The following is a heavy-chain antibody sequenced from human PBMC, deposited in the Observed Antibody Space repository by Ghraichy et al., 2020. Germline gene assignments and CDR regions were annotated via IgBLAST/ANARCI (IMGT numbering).Heavy chain of an antibody. D-gene: IGHD6-13*01. V-gene: IGHV3-49*04. J-gene: IGHJ4*02. CDR1: GFTFGDYA. Sequence: GGSLRLSCTASGFTFGDYAMTWVRQAPGKGLEWVGCIRNKGSGGTTEYAPSVQGRFIISRDDSKSIAYLEMNSLKTEDTGVYYCTRGRQQPGYWGQGTLVTVSS. CDR3: TRGRQQPGY. CDR2: IRNKGSGGTT.